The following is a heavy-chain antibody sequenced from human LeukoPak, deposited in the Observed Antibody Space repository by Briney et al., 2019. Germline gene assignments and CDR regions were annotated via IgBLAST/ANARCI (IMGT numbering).Heavy chain of an antibody. D-gene: IGHD2-8*02. CDR1: GFTVSLYY. Sequence: GGSLRLSCAASGFTVSLYYMTWVRQAPGKGLEWVSVIYSGGPTYYADSVKGRFTISRDNSKNTVYLQMNSLRGEDTAAYFCARGWVVATGGFDMWGQGTMVTVSS. V-gene: IGHV3-53*01. CDR2: IYSGGPT. J-gene: IGHJ3*02. CDR3: ARGWVVATGGFDM.